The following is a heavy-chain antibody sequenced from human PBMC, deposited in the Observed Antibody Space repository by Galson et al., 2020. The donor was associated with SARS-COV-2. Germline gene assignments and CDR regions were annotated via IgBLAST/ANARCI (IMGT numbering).Heavy chain of an antibody. J-gene: IGHJ4*02. CDR2: IYTSGST. D-gene: IGHD3-10*01. CDR1: GGPISRGSYH. V-gene: IGHV4-61*02. CDR3: ARGRHYYSPGTLSPPFDL. Sequence: SETLSLTCTVSGGPISRGSYHWSWIRQSAGKGLEWIGRIYTSGSTNYNPSLESRVTISVDTSKNQFSLKLRSVTAADTAVYYCARGRHYYSPGTLSPPFDLWGQGTLVTVSS.